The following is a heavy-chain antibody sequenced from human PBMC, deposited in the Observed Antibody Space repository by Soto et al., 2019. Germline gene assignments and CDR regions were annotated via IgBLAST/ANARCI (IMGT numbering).Heavy chain of an antibody. V-gene: IGHV3-23*01. CDR3: AKGGVVPAAMQGPFPHYYYYMDV. J-gene: IGHJ6*03. D-gene: IGHD2-2*01. Sequence: GGSLRLSCAASGFTFSSYAMSWVRQAPGKGLEWVSAISGSGGSTYYADSVKGRFTISRDNSKNTLYLQMNSLRAEDTAVYYCAKGGVVPAAMQGPFPHYYYYMDVWGKGTTVTVSS. CDR2: ISGSGGST. CDR1: GFTFSSYA.